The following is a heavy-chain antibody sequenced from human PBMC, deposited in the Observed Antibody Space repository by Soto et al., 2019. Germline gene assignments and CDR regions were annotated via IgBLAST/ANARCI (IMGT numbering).Heavy chain of an antibody. D-gene: IGHD6-6*01. V-gene: IGHV4-59*01. J-gene: IGHJ5*02. CDR3: ARGVGQLVDRWFDP. Sequence: SETLSLTCTVSCGSISSYYWSWIRQPPGKGLEWIGYIYYSGSTNYNPSLKSRVTISVDTSKNQFSLKLSSVTAADTAVYYCARGVGQLVDRWFDPWGQGTLVTVSS. CDR2: IYYSGST. CDR1: CGSISSYY.